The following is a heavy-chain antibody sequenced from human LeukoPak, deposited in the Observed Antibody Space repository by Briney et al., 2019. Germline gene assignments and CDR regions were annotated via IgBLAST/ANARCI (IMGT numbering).Heavy chain of an antibody. D-gene: IGHD6-19*01. Sequence: PWGTLSLTCTVSGGSISSYYWSWVRQPPGKGLEWIGYFYYNRNASYNTSLKSRVTISGDTSKNQLSLTLTSVTAADTAVYYCARANSDWSFDYWGQGTLVRLST. CDR3: ARANSDWSFDY. J-gene: IGHJ4*02. CDR1: GGSISSYY. CDR2: FYYNRNA. V-gene: IGHV4-59*01.